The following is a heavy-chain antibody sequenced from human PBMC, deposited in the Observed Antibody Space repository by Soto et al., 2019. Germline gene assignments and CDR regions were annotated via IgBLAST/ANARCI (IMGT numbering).Heavy chain of an antibody. CDR3: ARDLITGTKAGHDAFDI. D-gene: IGHD1-7*01. J-gene: IGHJ3*02. CDR1: GYTFTGYY. CDR2: INPNSGGT. Sequence: ASVKVSCKASGYTFTGYYMHWVRQAPGQGLEWMGWINPNSGGTNYAQKFQGWVTMTRDTSISTAYMELSRLRSDDTAVYYCARDLITGTKAGHDAFDIWGQGTMVTVSS. V-gene: IGHV1-2*04.